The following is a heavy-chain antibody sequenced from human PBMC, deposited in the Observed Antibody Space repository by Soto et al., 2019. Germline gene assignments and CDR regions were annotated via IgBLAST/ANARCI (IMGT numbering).Heavy chain of an antibody. V-gene: IGHV3-23*01. D-gene: IGHD2-2*01. J-gene: IGHJ4*02. Sequence: LRLSCAASGFTFSSYAMSWVRQAPGKGLEWVSAISGSGGSTYYADSVKGRFTISRDNSKNTLYLQMNSLRAEDTAVYYCARSFSGVPAAIAFDYWGQGTLVTVSS. CDR2: ISGSGGST. CDR1: GFTFSSYA. CDR3: ARSFSGVPAAIAFDY.